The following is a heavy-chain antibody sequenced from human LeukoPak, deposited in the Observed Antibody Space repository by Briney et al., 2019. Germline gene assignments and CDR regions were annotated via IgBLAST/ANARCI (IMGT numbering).Heavy chain of an antibody. CDR2: IYYSGST. Sequence: ASETLSLTCTVSGVSISSYDWSWIGQPPGKGLEWIGYIYYSGSTNYNPSLKSRVTMSVDTSKNQFSLKLSSVTAADAAVYYCARDRTGDNWFDHWGQGTLVTVSS. J-gene: IGHJ5*02. D-gene: IGHD1-26*01. V-gene: IGHV4-59*01. CDR3: ARDRTGDNWFDH. CDR1: GVSISSYD.